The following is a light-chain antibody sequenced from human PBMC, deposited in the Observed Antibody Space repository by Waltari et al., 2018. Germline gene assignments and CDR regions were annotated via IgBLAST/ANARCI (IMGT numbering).Light chain of an antibody. V-gene: IGKV1-39*01. Sequence: DIQMTQSPSSLSASVGDRVTITCRASQSVSHYLNWYQQLPGKAPKLLIYTTSNLQSGGPSRFSGSRAGTDFTLTISSLQLEDLATYYWQQRYNTPLAFGGGTKGEIK. CDR3: QQRYNTPLA. CDR1: QSVSHY. J-gene: IGKJ4*01. CDR2: TTS.